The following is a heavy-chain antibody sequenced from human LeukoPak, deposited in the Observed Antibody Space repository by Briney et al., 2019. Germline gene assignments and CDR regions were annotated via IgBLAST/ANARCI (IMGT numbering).Heavy chain of an antibody. D-gene: IGHD2/OR15-2a*01. V-gene: IGHV4-39*01. CDR1: GDSISSGTYY. CDR2: IYHTEST. J-gene: IGHJ4*02. Sequence: SETLSLTCAVSGDSISSGTYYWGWIRQSPGKGLEWIGTIYHTESTYYNPSLKSRVTISVDTSKNQFSLKLSSVTAADTAVYYCARQFLLYYFDFWGQGTLVTVSS. CDR3: ARQFLLYYFDF.